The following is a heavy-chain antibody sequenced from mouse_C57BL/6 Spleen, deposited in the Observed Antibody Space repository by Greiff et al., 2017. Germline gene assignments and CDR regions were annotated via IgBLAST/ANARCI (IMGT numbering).Heavy chain of an antibody. J-gene: IGHJ4*01. Sequence: VKLQQPGAELVKPGASVKLSCKASGYTFTSYWMHWVKQRPGRGLEWIGRFDPNSGGTKYNEKFKSKATLNVDKPSSTAYMQRSILASEDSAVYYCARTGTEGDSMDYWGQGTSVTVSS. V-gene: IGHV1-72*01. D-gene: IGHD2-13*01. CDR3: ARTGTEGDSMDY. CDR1: GYTFTSYW. CDR2: FDPNSGGT.